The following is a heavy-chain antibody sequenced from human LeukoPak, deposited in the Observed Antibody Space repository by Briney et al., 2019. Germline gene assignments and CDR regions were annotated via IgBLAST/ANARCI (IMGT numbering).Heavy chain of an antibody. Sequence: SETLSLTCAVYGGSFSGYYWSWIRQPPGKGLEWIGEINHSGSTNYNPSLKSRVTISVDTSKNQFSLKLSSVTAADTAVYYCARAYSSWYGWWGQGTLVTVSS. V-gene: IGHV4-34*01. CDR2: INHSGST. J-gene: IGHJ4*02. CDR1: GGSFSGYY. D-gene: IGHD6-13*01. CDR3: ARAYSSWYGW.